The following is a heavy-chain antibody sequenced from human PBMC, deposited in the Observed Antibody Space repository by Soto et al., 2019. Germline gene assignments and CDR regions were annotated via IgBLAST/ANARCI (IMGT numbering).Heavy chain of an antibody. CDR3: ARELADYYYGMDV. J-gene: IGHJ6*02. V-gene: IGHV3-33*01. CDR1: GFPFSSYG. CDR2: IWYAGSNK. Sequence: QVQRVESGGCVVQPGRSLGLSCAASGFPFSSYGMHWVRQAPGKGMEWVAVIWYAGSNKYYADSVKGRFTISRDNSKNTLYLKMNSLRAEDTAVYYCARELADYYYGMDVWCQGTTVTVSS.